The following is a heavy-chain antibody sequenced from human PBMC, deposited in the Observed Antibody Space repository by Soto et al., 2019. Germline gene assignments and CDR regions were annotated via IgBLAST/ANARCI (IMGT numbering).Heavy chain of an antibody. CDR1: VFTFYNTW. Sequence: PWWSMRLSCTASVFTFYNTWMSGGRQAPGKGLEWVGRVKSKTDGGATDYTAPVRGRFTISRDDSENALYLQMNSLQTDDTAVYYCTTDRRSGYDPQFDFWGQGTLVTVSS. CDR2: VKSKTDGGAT. CDR3: TTDRRSGYDPQFDF. D-gene: IGHD5-12*01. V-gene: IGHV3-15*01. J-gene: IGHJ4*02.